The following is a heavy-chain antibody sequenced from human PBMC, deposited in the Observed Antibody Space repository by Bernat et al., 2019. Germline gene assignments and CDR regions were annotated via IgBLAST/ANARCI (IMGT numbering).Heavy chain of an antibody. CDR2: ISYDGSNK. CDR3: ARDMVPAAILDYYYGMDV. CDR1: GFTFSSYG. J-gene: IGHJ6*02. Sequence: QVQLVESGGGVVQPGRSLRLSCAASGFTFSSYGMHWVRQAPGKGLEWVAVISYDGSNKYYADSVKGRFTISRDNAKNSLYLQMNSLRDEDTAVYYCARDMVPAAILDYYYGMDVWGQGTTVTVSS. D-gene: IGHD2-2*01. V-gene: IGHV3-30*03.